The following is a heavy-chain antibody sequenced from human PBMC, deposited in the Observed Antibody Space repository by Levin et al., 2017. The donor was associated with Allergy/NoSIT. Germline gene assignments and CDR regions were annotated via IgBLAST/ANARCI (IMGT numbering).Heavy chain of an antibody. Sequence: GESLKISCKGSGYSFTSYWIGWVRQMPGKGLEWMGIIYPGDSDTRYSPSFQGQVTISADKSISTAYLQWSSLKASDTAMYYCASNNGYCSGGSCPIMDVWGKGTTVTVSS. D-gene: IGHD2-15*01. J-gene: IGHJ6*03. CDR1: GYSFTSYW. CDR2: IYPGDSDT. V-gene: IGHV5-51*01. CDR3: ASNNGYCSGGSCPIMDV.